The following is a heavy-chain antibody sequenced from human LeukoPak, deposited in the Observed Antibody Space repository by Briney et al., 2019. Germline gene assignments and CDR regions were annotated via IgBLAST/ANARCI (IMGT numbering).Heavy chain of an antibody. D-gene: IGHD3-22*01. J-gene: IGHJ5*02. V-gene: IGHV3-23*01. Sequence: GGSLRLSCAASGFTFSSYAMSWVRQAQGRGLDGFSAFSGSGGSTYYADSVKGRFTISRDNSKNTLYLQMNSLRAEDTAVYYCAKEDEVYYYDSSGFDPWGQGTLVTVSS. CDR2: FSGSGGST. CDR1: GFTFSSYA. CDR3: AKEDEVYYYDSSGFDP.